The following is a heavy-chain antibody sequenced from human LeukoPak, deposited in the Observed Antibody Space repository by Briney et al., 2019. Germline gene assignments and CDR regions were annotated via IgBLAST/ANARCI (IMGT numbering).Heavy chain of an antibody. CDR1: GYTFTGYY. D-gene: IGHD3-16*02. CDR3: ALRSMITFGGVIVKGDY. V-gene: IGHV1-2*06. Sequence: ASVKVSCKASGYTFTGYYMHWVRQAPGQGLEWMGRINPNSGGTNYAQKFQGRVTMTRDTSISTAYMELSGLRSDDTAVYYCALRSMITFGGVIVKGDYWGQGTLVTVSS. J-gene: IGHJ4*02. CDR2: INPNSGGT.